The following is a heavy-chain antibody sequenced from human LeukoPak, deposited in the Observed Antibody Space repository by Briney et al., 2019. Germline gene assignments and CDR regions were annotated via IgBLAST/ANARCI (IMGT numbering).Heavy chain of an antibody. Sequence: SETLSLTCAVYGGSFSGYYWSWIRQPPGKGLEWIGEINHSGSTNYNPSLKSRVTISVDRSKNQFSLKLSFVTAADTAVYYCARAILYDFWSGYQWGQGTLVTVSS. CDR1: GGSFSGYY. CDR2: INHSGST. D-gene: IGHD3-3*01. CDR3: ARAILYDFWSGYQ. J-gene: IGHJ4*02. V-gene: IGHV4-34*01.